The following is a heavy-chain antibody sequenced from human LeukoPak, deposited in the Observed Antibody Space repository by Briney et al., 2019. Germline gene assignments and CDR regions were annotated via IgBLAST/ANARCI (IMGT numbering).Heavy chain of an antibody. V-gene: IGHV4-38-2*02. CDR3: ARDTGVQLWLHYFDY. D-gene: IGHD5-18*01. Sequence: PSETLSLTCTVSGYSISSGYYWGCIRQPPGKGLEWIGSIYHSGSTYYNPSLKSRVTISVDTSKNQFSLKLSSVTAADTAVYYCARDTGVQLWLHYFDYWGQGTLVTVSS. J-gene: IGHJ4*02. CDR1: GYSISSGYY. CDR2: IYHSGST.